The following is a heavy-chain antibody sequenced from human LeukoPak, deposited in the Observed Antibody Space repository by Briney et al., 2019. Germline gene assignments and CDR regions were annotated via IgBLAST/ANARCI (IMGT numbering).Heavy chain of an antibody. D-gene: IGHD6-19*01. CDR2: ISGSSSYL. CDR3: ARPSGSGWYWSIYYFDY. J-gene: IGHJ4*02. CDR1: GFTFSSYE. Sequence: GGSLRLSCAASGFTFSSYEMNWARQAPGKGLEWVSSISGSSSYLNYADSVKGRFTISRDNAKNSLYLQMNSLRAEDTAVYYCARPSGSGWYWSIYYFDYWGQGTLVTVSS. V-gene: IGHV3-21*01.